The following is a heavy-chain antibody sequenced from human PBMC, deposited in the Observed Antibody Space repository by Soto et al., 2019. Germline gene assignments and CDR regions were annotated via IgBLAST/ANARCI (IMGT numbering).Heavy chain of an antibody. CDR1: GYTFTSYD. V-gene: IGHV1-8*01. CDR3: ARGREYYDFWSGYASGWFDP. D-gene: IGHD3-3*01. Sequence: ASVKVSCKASGYTFTSYDINWVRQATGQGLEWMGWMNPNSGNTGYAQKFQGRVTMTRNTSISTAYMELSSLRSEDTAVYYCARGREYYDFWSGYASGWFDPWGQGTLVTVSS. CDR2: MNPNSGNT. J-gene: IGHJ5*02.